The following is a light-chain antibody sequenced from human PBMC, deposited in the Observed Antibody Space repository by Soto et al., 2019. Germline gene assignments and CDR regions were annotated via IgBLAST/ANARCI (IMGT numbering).Light chain of an antibody. CDR1: STVVGGYNY. CDR2: EVN. CDR3: GSYTSTDTPFV. J-gene: IGLJ1*01. Sequence: QSALAQPSSVSGSPGQSITISCTGTSTVVGGYNYVSWYQHHPGKGPKLIIYEVNNRPSGVSDRFSGSKSGNKASLTISNLEVEDESDYYCGSYTSTDTPFVFGAGTKATVL. V-gene: IGLV2-14*01.